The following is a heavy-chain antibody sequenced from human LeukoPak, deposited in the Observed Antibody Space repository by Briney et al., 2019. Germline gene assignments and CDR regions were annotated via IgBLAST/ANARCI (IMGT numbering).Heavy chain of an antibody. CDR1: RFTLSSNY. CDR3: ARVEPSYYYDSSGYFDY. J-gene: IGHJ4*02. Sequence: GRSLSLSCAASRFTLSSNYMSWVRQAPGKGLEWVSVIYTGGSTYYADSVKGRFTISRDNSKNTLYLQMNSLRAEDTAVYYCARVEPSYYYDSSGYFDYWGQGTLVTVSS. D-gene: IGHD3-22*01. CDR2: IYTGGST. V-gene: IGHV3-66*01.